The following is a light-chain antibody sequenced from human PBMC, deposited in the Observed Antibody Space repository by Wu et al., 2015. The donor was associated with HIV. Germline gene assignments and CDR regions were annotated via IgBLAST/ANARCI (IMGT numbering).Light chain of an antibody. CDR2: KAS. CDR1: QSVSSW. Sequence: DIQMTQSPSTLSASVGDRVSITCRASQSVSSWLAWFQQKPGKAPKLLIYKASTLENEVPSRFSGNGSGTEFTLTISSLQPDGFATYYCQQYNSYPYIFGQGTKLEIK. J-gene: IGKJ2*01. V-gene: IGKV1-5*03. CDR3: QQYNSYPYI.